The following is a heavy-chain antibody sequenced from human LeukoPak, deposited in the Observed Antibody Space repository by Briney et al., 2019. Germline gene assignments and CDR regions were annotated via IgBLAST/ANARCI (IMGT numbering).Heavy chain of an antibody. CDR1: GGSFSGYY. J-gene: IGHJ4*02. D-gene: IGHD6-6*01. CDR2: INHSGST. V-gene: IGHV4-34*01. Sequence: SETLSLTCAVYGGSFSGYYWSWTRQPPGKGLEWIGEINHSGSTNYNPSLKSRVTISVDTSKNQFSLKLSSVTAADTAVYYCARGRAARGKKSFDYWGQGTLVTVSS. CDR3: ARGRAARGKKSFDY.